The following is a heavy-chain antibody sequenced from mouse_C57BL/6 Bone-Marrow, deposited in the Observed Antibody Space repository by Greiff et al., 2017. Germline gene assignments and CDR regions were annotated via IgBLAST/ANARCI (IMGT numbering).Heavy chain of an antibody. J-gene: IGHJ2*01. CDR2: LYPSDSET. CDR3: ARGEAGSSRYSFCY. V-gene: IGHV1-61*01. D-gene: IGHD1-1*01. Sequence: VQLQQPGAELVRPGSSVKLSCKASGYTFTSYWMDWVKQRPGQGLEWIGNLYPSDSETHYNQKFKDKATLTVDKSSSTAYMQLRSLTSEDAAVYYCARGEAGSSRYSFCYWGQGTTLTVSS. CDR1: GYTFTSYW.